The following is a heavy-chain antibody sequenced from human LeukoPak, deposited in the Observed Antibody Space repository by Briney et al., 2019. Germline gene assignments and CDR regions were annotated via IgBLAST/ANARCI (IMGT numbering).Heavy chain of an antibody. J-gene: IGHJ4*02. CDR2: ISSSSSTI. Sequence: HPGGSLRLSCAASGFTFSSYSMNWVRQAPGKGLEWVSYISSSSSTIYYADSVKGRFTISRDNAKNSLYLQMNSLRAEDTAVHYCARDPGQVGATPFDYWGQGTLVTVSS. D-gene: IGHD1-26*01. CDR3: ARDPGQVGATPFDY. V-gene: IGHV3-48*04. CDR1: GFTFSSYS.